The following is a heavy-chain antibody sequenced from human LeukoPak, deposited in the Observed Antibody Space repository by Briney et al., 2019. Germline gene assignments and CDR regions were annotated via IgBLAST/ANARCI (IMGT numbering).Heavy chain of an antibody. CDR3: ARGEQDGSGWYGGYYYYYYGMDV. CDR2: NSSARSST. D-gene: IGHD6-19*01. CDR1: GFTFSSYW. Sequence: GGSLRLSCAASGFTFSSYWMHWVRQAPGKGLVWVSRNSSARSSTSYADSVKGRFTISRDNAKNTLYLQMNSLRAEDTAVYYCARGEQDGSGWYGGYYYYYYGMDVWGQGTTVTVSS. V-gene: IGHV3-74*01. J-gene: IGHJ6*02.